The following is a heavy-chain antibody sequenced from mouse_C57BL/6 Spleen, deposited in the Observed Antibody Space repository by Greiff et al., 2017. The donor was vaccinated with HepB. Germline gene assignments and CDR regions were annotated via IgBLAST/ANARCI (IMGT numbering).Heavy chain of an antibody. CDR1: GYAFSSSW. D-gene: IGHD1-1*01. CDR3: ALLLLDV. J-gene: IGHJ1*03. Sequence: QVQLQQSGPELVKPGASVKISCKASGYAFSSSWMNWVKQRPGKGLEWIGRIYPGDGDTNYNGKFKGKATLTADKSSSTAYMQLSSLTSEDSAFYFCALLLLDVWGTGTTVTVSS. CDR2: IYPGDGDT. V-gene: IGHV1-82*01.